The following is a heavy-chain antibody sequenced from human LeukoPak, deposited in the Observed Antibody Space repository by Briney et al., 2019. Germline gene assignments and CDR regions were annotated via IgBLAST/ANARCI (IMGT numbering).Heavy chain of an antibody. CDR3: ARGDLAGQIDY. V-gene: IGHV3-13*01. D-gene: IGHD2-21*01. CDR2: IGTAGDT. Sequence: PGGSLRLSCAASGFTFSSYDMHWVRQATGEGLEWVSAIGTAGDTYYPGSVKGRFTISRENAKNSLYLQMNGLRAGDTAVYYCARGDLAGQIDYWGQGTLVTVSS. CDR1: GFTFSSYD. J-gene: IGHJ4*02.